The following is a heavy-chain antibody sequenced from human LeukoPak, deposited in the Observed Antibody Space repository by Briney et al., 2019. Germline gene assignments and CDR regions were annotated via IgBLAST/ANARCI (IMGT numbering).Heavy chain of an antibody. V-gene: IGHV4-39*07. J-gene: IGHJ3*02. CDR3: ARGEGRYFDWLIDAFDI. CDR2: NYYSGST. D-gene: IGHD3-9*01. Sequence: SETLSLTCTVSGGSISSSNYYWGWIRQPPGKGLEWIGNNYYSGSTYYNPSLQSRVSISVDTSKNQFSLKLSSVTAADTAVYYCARGEGRYFDWLIDAFDIWGQGTMVTVSS. CDR1: GGSISSSNYY.